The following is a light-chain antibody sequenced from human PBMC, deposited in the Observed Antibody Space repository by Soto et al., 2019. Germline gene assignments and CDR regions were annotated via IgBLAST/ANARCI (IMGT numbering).Light chain of an antibody. CDR1: SSDVGGYNY. V-gene: IGLV2-14*03. CDR3: SSHSSSSTLVV. CDR2: DVS. J-gene: IGLJ2*01. Sequence: QSVLTQPASVSGSPGQSITISCTGTSSDVGGYNYVSWYQQHPGKAPKLMIYDVSNRPSGVSNRFSGSKSGHTASLTISGLQAEDEADYYCSSHSSSSTLVVFGGGTKLTVL.